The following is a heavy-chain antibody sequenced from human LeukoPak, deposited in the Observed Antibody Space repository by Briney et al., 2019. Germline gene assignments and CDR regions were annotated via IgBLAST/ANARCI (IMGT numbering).Heavy chain of an antibody. CDR2: IIPIFGAA. CDR3: ARGGDYYDSSGYRF. J-gene: IGHJ4*02. CDR1: GGTFSSCT. D-gene: IGHD3-22*01. Sequence: ASVKVSCKASGGTFSSCTISWVRQAPGQGLEWMGGIIPIFGAANYAQKFQGRVTITADESTSTAYMELSSLRSEDTAVYYCARGGDYYDSSGYRFWGQGTLVTVSS. V-gene: IGHV1-69*13.